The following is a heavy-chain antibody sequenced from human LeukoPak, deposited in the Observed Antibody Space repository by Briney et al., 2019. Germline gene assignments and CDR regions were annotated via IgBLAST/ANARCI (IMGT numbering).Heavy chain of an antibody. V-gene: IGHV3-30*02. CDR2: IKQDGSEK. CDR1: GFTFTNYG. CDR3: AKDPTHYRVWDDYDSTVLSY. D-gene: IGHD3-22*01. Sequence: GGSLRLSCATSGFTFTNYGMHWVRQAPGKGLEWVANIKQDGSEKYYADSVKGRFTISRDNSKNTLYLQMNSLRAADTAVYYCAKDPTHYRVWDDYDSTVLSYWGQGTLVTVSS. J-gene: IGHJ4*02.